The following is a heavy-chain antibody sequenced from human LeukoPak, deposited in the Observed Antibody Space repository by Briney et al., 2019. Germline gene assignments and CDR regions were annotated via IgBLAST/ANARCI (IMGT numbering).Heavy chain of an antibody. CDR2: INPSGGST. CDR1: GYTFTSYY. V-gene: IGHV1-46*01. Sequence: GASVKVSCKASGYTFTSYYMHWVRQAPGQGLEWMGIINPSGGSTNYAQKFQGRVTMTRDMSTSTVYMELSSLRSEDTAVYYCARTSIAARTPFDPWGQGTLVTVSS. J-gene: IGHJ5*02. CDR3: ARTSIAARTPFDP. D-gene: IGHD6-6*01.